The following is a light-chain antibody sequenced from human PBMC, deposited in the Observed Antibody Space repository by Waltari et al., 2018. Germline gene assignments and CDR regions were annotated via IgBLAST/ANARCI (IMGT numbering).Light chain of an antibody. J-gene: IGLJ3*02. Sequence: QSVLTQPPSASGPPGQRVTISCSGSRSNIGQNYVCWYQQLPGPAPKLLIYRNNQRPSGVPDRFSGSKSGTSASLAISGLRSEDEADYYCAVWDDSLSGRVFGGGTKVTVL. V-gene: IGLV1-47*01. CDR3: AVWDDSLSGRV. CDR2: RNN. CDR1: RSNIGQNY.